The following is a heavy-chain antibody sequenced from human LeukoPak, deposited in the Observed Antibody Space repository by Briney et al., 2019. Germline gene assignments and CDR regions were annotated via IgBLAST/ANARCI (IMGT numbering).Heavy chain of an antibody. CDR3: ARDQAVATSLFDY. Sequence: GGSLRLSRAASGFTVSSNYMSWVRQAPGKGLEWISVIYSGGSTYYADSVKGRFTISRDNSKNTLYLQMNSLRAEDTAVYYCARDQAVATSLFDYWGQGTLVTVSS. D-gene: IGHD6-19*01. J-gene: IGHJ4*02. V-gene: IGHV3-53*01. CDR1: GFTVSSNY. CDR2: IYSGGST.